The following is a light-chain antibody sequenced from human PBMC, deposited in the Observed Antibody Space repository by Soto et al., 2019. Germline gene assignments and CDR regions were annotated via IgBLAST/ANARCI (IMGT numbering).Light chain of an antibody. V-gene: IGKV3-20*01. J-gene: IGKJ4*01. CDR3: HQFGYSPLP. Sequence: EIVLTQSPGTLSLSPGETATLSCRASQTVNSDYLAWFQQRPGQAPRLLIFATSRRATDIPDRFSGSGSGTDFTLAIRRLEPEDFAVYYCHQFGYSPLPFGERTKV. CDR1: QTVNSDY. CDR2: ATS.